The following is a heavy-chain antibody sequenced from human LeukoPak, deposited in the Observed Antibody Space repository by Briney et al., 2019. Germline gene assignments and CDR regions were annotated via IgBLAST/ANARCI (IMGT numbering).Heavy chain of an antibody. D-gene: IGHD2-15*01. J-gene: IGHJ5*02. CDR2: IHHSGGT. V-gene: IGHV4-39*07. Sequence: KSSETLSLTCTVSGGSISSGSYYWGWIRQPPGKGLEWIESIHHSGGTYYNPSLKSRVTITVDTSKNQFSLKLSSVTAADTAVYYCARERGYCSGGSCNWFDPWGQGTLVTVSS. CDR3: ARERGYCSGGSCNWFDP. CDR1: GGSISSGSYY.